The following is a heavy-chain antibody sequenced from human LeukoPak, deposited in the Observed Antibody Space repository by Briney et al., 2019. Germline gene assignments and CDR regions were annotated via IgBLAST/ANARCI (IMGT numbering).Heavy chain of an antibody. J-gene: IGHJ3*02. CDR1: GFTFNNYW. V-gene: IGHV3-74*01. CDR2: INNDGSSR. CDR3: ARANDTLTGYFAFDI. D-gene: IGHD3-9*01. Sequence: PGGSLRLSCAASGFTFNNYWMHWVRLVPGKGLVWVSRINNDGSSRHFADSVKGRFTIFRENAKNTVYLQMNSLRGDDTAVYYCARANDTLTGYFAFDIWGQGTMVTVSS.